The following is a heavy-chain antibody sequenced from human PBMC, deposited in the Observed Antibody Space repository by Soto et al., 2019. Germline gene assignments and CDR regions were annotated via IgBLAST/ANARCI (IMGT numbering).Heavy chain of an antibody. CDR2: ISYDGSQK. V-gene: IGHV3-30*18. D-gene: IGHD3-3*01. J-gene: IGHJ6*02. CDR1: GFNFENYG. CDR3: AKHIAVFGVISRRAMDV. Sequence: GGALRRSCAASGFNFENYGIHWVRQAPSQGLEWVAFISYDGSQKFYGDSVRGRFTVNKDDSKNMAYLEMIDLRREDTAIYYCAKHIAVFGVISRRAMDVWGQGTTVTVSS.